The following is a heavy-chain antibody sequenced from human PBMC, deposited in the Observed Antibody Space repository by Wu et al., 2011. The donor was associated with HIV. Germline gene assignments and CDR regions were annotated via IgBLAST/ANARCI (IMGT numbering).Heavy chain of an antibody. CDR3: ARPGPIGAYNWFDP. CDR2: SILVTLKP. CDR1: GYSFTDYW. V-gene: IGHV5-51*01. J-gene: IGHJ5*02. Sequence: SCKGSGYSFTDYWIAWVRQMPGKGLEWMGSSILVTLKPDTSPSFQGQVTFSADKSISTAYLQWHSLKASDTAMYYCARPGPIGAYNWFDPWGQGTLVTVSS. D-gene: IGHD3-16*01.